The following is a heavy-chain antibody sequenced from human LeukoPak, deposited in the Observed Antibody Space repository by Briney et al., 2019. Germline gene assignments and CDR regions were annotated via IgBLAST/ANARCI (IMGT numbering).Heavy chain of an antibody. CDR2: ISGSGDTT. Sequence: GGSLRLSCAGSGFRFSGYAMSWVRQAPGKGLDWVSTISGSGDTTYYADSVKGRFAISRDNAKNTLDLQMNSLTAEDTAVYYCAKGSAYCDFYYMVVCGKGTTVTVSS. CDR1: GFRFSGYA. CDR3: AKGSAYCDFYYMVV. V-gene: IGHV3-23*01. J-gene: IGHJ6*03.